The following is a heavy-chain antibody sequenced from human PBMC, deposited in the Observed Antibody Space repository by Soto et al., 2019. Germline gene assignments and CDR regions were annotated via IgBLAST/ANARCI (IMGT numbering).Heavy chain of an antibody. CDR3: ARANKGGWYRLDY. CDR2: INHSGST. Sequence: QVQLQQWGAGLLKPSETLSLTCAVYGGSFSGYYWSWIRQPPGKGLEWIGEINHSGSTNYNPSLKSRVTISVDTSKNQFSLKLSSVTAADTAVYYCARANKGGWYRLDYWGQGTLVTVSS. V-gene: IGHV4-34*01. D-gene: IGHD6-19*01. J-gene: IGHJ4*02. CDR1: GGSFSGYY.